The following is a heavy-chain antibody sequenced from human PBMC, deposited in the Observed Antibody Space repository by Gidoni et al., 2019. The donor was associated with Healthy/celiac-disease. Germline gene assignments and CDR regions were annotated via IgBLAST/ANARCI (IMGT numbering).Heavy chain of an antibody. CDR1: GGSISSSSYY. D-gene: IGHD3-10*01. J-gene: IGHJ6*03. Sequence: QLQLQESGPGLVKPSETLSLTCTVSGGSISSSSYYWGWIRQPPGKGLEWIVSIYYSGSTYYNPSLKSRVTISVDTSKNQFSLKLSSVTAADTAVYYCARHGDFKPTDYMDVWGKGTTVTVSS. CDR3: ARHGDFKPTDYMDV. CDR2: IYYSGST. V-gene: IGHV4-39*01.